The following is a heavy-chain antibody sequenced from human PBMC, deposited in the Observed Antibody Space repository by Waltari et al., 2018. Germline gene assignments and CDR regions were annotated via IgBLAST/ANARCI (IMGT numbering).Heavy chain of an antibody. J-gene: IGHJ4*02. CDR2: IIWNSGSI. CDR3: AKRAYDSSGPLDY. V-gene: IGHV3-9*01. CDR1: GFTFDDYA. Sequence: EVQLVESGGGLVQPGRSLRLSCAASGFTFDDYAMHWVRQAPGKGMEWVSVIIWNSGSIGYTDSVKGRFTISRYNAKNSLVLQMNILRAEDTALYYWAKRAYDSSGPLDYWGQGTLVTVSS. D-gene: IGHD3-22*01.